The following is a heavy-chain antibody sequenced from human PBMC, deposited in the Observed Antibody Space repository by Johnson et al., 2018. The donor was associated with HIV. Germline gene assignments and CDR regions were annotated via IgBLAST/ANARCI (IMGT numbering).Heavy chain of an antibody. D-gene: IGHD3-16*01. J-gene: IGHJ3*02. CDR2: ISYDGNNK. Sequence: QVQLVESGGGVVQPGRSLRLSCVASRFTFSSYGMHWVRQAPGKGLEWVAVISYDGNNKYYADSVKGRFTISRDNSKNTLSLQMDSLRAEDTAVYYCARDLDPCMFTCAFGICGQGTMVTVSS. V-gene: IGHV3-30*03. CDR1: RFTFSSYG. CDR3: ARDLDPCMFTCAFGI.